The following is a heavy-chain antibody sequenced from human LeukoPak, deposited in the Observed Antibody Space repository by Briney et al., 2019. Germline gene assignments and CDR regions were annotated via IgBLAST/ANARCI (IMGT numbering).Heavy chain of an antibody. CDR2: ISSSSSYI. CDR1: GFTFSSYS. CDR3: ARAPLLLATMWYFDY. D-gene: IGHD5-24*01. J-gene: IGHJ4*02. Sequence: KPGGSLRLSCAASGFTFSSYSMNWVRQAPGKGLEWVSSISSSSSYIYYADSVKGRFTISRDNAKISLYLQMNSLRAEDTAVYYCARAPLLLATMWYFDYWGQGTLVTVSS. V-gene: IGHV3-21*01.